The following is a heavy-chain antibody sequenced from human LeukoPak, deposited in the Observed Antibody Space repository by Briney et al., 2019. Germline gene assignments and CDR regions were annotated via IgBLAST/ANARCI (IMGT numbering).Heavy chain of an antibody. J-gene: IGHJ4*02. D-gene: IGHD6-19*01. V-gene: IGHV3-33*01. CDR3: ARSRYSSGWHDY. Sequence: GRSLRLSCAASGFTFSSYGMHWVRQAPGKGLEWVAVIWYDGSNKYYADSVKGRFTISRDNSKNTLYLQMNSLRAEDTAVYYCARSRYSSGWHDYWGQGTLVTVPS. CDR1: GFTFSSYG. CDR2: IWYDGSNK.